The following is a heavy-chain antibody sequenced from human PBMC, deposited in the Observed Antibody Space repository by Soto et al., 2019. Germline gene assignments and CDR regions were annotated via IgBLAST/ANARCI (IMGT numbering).Heavy chain of an antibody. CDR2: MNPNSGNT. V-gene: IGHV1-8*01. D-gene: IGHD3-22*01. CDR3: AHGYDSSGYPDAFDI. CDR1: GYTFTSYD. Sequence: ASVKVSCKASGYTFTSYDINWVRQATGQGLEWKGWMNPNSGNTGYAQKFQGRVTMTRNTSISTAYMELSSLRSEDTAVYYCAHGYDSSGYPDAFDIWGQGTMVTVSS. J-gene: IGHJ3*02.